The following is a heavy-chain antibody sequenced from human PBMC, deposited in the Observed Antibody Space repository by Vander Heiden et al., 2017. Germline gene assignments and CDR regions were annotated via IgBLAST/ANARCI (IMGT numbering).Heavy chain of an antibody. Sequence: EVQLLESGGGLVQRGGSLRLSCAASGFNFSSYAMSWVRQAPGKGLEWVSAISGSGDSTYYADSVKGRFTISRDNSKNTLYLQMNSLRAEDTAVYYCAKAAILGGYYYYGMDVWGQGTTVTVSS. CDR3: AKAAILGGYYYYGMDV. CDR2: ISGSGDST. J-gene: IGHJ6*02. V-gene: IGHV3-23*01. CDR1: GFNFSSYA.